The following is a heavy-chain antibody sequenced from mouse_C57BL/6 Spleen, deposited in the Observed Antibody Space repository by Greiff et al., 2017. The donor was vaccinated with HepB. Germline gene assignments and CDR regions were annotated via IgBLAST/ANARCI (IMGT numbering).Heavy chain of an antibody. Sequence: EVKLQESGGGLVQPGGSLSLSCAASGFTFTDYYMSWVRQPPGKALEWLGFIRNKANGYTTEYSASVKGRFTISRDNSQSILYLQMNALRAEDSATYYCARSATVVAHYAMDYWGQGTSVTVSS. V-gene: IGHV7-3*01. CDR1: GFTFTDYY. CDR2: IRNKANGYTT. D-gene: IGHD1-1*01. CDR3: ARSATVVAHYAMDY. J-gene: IGHJ4*01.